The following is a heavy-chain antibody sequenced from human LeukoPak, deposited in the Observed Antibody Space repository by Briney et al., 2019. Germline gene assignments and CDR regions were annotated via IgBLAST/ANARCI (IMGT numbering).Heavy chain of an antibody. Sequence: PGGSLRLSCAPSLLIFNTYWISWVRQAPGKGLEWLATINQDGSEKYYVDSVKGRFTISRDNAKNSLFLQMNSLRAEDTAVYYCTAFYTRLTDYWGQGTLVTVSS. CDR1: LLIFNTYW. V-gene: IGHV3-7*05. D-gene: IGHD2/OR15-2a*01. CDR3: TAFYTRLTDY. J-gene: IGHJ4*02. CDR2: INQDGSEK.